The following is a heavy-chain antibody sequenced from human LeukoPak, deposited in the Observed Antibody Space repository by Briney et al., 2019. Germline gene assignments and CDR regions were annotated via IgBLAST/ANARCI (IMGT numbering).Heavy chain of an antibody. V-gene: IGHV3-7*01. CDR1: GFTSSSYW. CDR3: ARDFGPYSRAEYFQH. CDR2: IKQDGSEK. D-gene: IGHD4-11*01. J-gene: IGHJ1*01. Sequence: GGSPRLSSAASGFTSSSYWMSSVRHAPGKGLEWVANIKQDGSEKYYVDSVKGRFTISRDNAKNSLYLQMNSLRAEDTAVYYCARDFGPYSRAEYFQHWGQGTLVTVSS.